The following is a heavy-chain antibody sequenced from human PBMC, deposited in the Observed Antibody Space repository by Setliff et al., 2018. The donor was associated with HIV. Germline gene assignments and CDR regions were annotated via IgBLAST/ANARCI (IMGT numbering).Heavy chain of an antibody. J-gene: IGHJ4*02. V-gene: IGHV5-51*01. Sequence: PGESLKISCKASGYSFTTYWIAWVRQMPGKGLEWMGIIYPADSDTKYSPSFQGQVTISADKSISTAYLQWSSLKASDTAMYYCARGFYGDYYFDYWSQGTLVTVSS. CDR1: GYSFTTYW. CDR3: ARGFYGDYYFDY. CDR2: IYPADSDT. D-gene: IGHD4-17*01.